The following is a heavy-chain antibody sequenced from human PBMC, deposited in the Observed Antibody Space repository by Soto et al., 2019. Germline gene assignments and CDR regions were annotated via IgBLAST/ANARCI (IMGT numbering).Heavy chain of an antibody. V-gene: IGHV5-51*03. J-gene: IGHJ5*02. CDR1: GYSFTNYC. Sequence: PGEFLKICCKGAGYSFTNYCIGGGRQMPGEGVGWMGFIYPGDSDTIYSTSFQGQVTISADKSITTAYLQRNSLKASDSAMYYCVRRGKSSATSISKSWFDPWGQGTLVTVSS. CDR3: VRRGKSSATSISKSWFDP. CDR2: IYPGDSDT.